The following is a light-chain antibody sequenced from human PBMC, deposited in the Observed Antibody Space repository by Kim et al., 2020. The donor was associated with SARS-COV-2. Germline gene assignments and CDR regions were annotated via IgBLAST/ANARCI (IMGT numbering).Light chain of an antibody. CDR2: GNN. CDR3: QSYDNSLSVWV. V-gene: IGLV1-40*01. Sequence: RVTISGTGSSTNIEAGSDVHWYQQHPGTAPRLLIFGNNNRPSGVPDRFSGSKSGTSASLAITGLQAEDESAYYCQSYDNSLSVWVFGGGTQLTVL. CDR1: STNIEAGSD. J-gene: IGLJ3*02.